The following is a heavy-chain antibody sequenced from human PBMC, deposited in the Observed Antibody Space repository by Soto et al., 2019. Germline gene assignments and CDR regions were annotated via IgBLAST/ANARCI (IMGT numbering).Heavy chain of an antibody. CDR2: ISGSGGST. CDR1: GFTFSSYA. CDR3: ATVTNIRGVRHSYFDY. J-gene: IGHJ4*02. Sequence: GASLRLCSAASGFTFSSYAMSWGRQAPGKGLEWVSAISGSGGSTYYADSVKGRFTISRDNSKNTLYLQMNSLRAEDTAVYYCATVTNIRGVRHSYFDYWGQGTLVTVSS. D-gene: IGHD3-10*01. V-gene: IGHV3-23*01.